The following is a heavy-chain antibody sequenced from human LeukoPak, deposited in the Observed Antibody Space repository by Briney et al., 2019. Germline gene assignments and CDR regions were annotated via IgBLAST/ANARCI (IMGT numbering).Heavy chain of an antibody. CDR1: GFSFRTYA. V-gene: IGHV3-23*01. CDR3: AKMQGYFDY. J-gene: IGHJ4*02. CDR2: ITGSGGTT. Sequence: GGSLRLSCAASGFSFRTYAMSWVRQAPGKGPEWVSAITGSGGTTYYADFVKGRFTISRDNSKNTLYLQMNGLRVEDTAVYYCAKMQGYFDYWGQGTLVTVSS.